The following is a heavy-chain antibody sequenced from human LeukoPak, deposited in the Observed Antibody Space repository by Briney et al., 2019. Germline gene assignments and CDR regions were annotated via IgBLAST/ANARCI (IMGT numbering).Heavy chain of an antibody. D-gene: IGHD3-22*01. CDR1: GYTFTSYY. Sequence: ASVKASCKASGYTFTSYYMHWVRQAPGQGLEWMGIINPSGGSTSYAQKFQGRVTMTRDTSTSTVYMELSSLRSEDTAVHYCAREGGNYYYDSSGYHPAYFDYWGQGTLVTVSS. V-gene: IGHV1-46*01. J-gene: IGHJ4*02. CDR3: AREGGNYYYDSSGYHPAYFDY. CDR2: INPSGGST.